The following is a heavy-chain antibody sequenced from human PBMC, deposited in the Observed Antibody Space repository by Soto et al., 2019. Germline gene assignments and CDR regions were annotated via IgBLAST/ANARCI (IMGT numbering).Heavy chain of an antibody. J-gene: IGHJ4*02. CDR3: AATRDGPYGSFDY. CDR1: GFTVSSNY. D-gene: IGHD1-26*01. V-gene: IGHV3-53*01. CDR2: IYNGGST. Sequence: GGSLRLSCSASGFTVSSNYMSWVRQAPGKGLEWVSIIYNGGSTYYADSVKGRFTISRDNSKNTLYLQMNSLGAEDTAVYYCAATRDGPYGSFDYWGQGTLVTVSS.